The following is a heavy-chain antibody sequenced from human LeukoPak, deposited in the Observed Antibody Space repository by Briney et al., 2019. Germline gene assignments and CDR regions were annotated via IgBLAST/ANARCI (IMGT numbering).Heavy chain of an antibody. CDR2: ISSSGIAI. CDR1: GFTFPDYY. J-gene: IGHJ4*02. Sequence: GSLRLSCAASGFTFPDYYMSWIRQAPGKGLEWVSYISSSGIAIDYADSVKGRFTFSRDKAKNSVYLQMNSLRAEDTAVYYCAREGRGRSYGEGAPDYWGQGTLVTVSS. D-gene: IGHD5-18*01. V-gene: IGHV3-11*01. CDR3: AREGRGRSYGEGAPDY.